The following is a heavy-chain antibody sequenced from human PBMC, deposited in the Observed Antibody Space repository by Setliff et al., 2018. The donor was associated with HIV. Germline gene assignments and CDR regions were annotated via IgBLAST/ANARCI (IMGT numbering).Heavy chain of an antibody. D-gene: IGHD6-13*01. J-gene: IGHJ6*02. CDR1: GYTLTELS. CDR3: ATASPGQQPYYYYYYGMDV. Sequence: ASVKVSCKVSGYTLTELSRHWVRQAPGKGLEWMGGFDPEDGETIYAQKFQGRVTMTEDTSTDTAYMGLSSLRSEDTAVYYCATASPGQQPYYYYYYGMDVWGQGTTVTVSS. CDR2: FDPEDGET. V-gene: IGHV1-24*01.